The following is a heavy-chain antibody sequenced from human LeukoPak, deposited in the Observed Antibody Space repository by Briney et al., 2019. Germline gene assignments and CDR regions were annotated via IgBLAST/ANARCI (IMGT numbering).Heavy chain of an antibody. CDR3: ARDHLVSTVTTFPEDY. J-gene: IGHJ4*02. Sequence: GASVKVSCKASGYTFTGYYMHWVRQAPGQGLEWMGWINPNSGGTNYAQKFQGRVTMTRDTSISTAYMELSRLRSDDTAVYYCARDHLVSTVTTFPEDYWGQGTLVTVSS. V-gene: IGHV1-2*02. CDR1: GYTFTGYY. D-gene: IGHD4-17*01. CDR2: INPNSGGT.